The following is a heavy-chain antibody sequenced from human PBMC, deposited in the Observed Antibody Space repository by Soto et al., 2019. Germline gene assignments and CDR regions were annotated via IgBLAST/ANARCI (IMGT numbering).Heavy chain of an antibody. CDR1: GYTFTGYY. V-gene: IGHV1-46*01. CDR3: ARVRRSSGYYYGY. CDR2: INPSGGST. D-gene: IGHD3-22*01. J-gene: IGHJ4*02. Sequence: ALVKVSCKAFGYTFTGYYMHWVLQAPGQGLEWMGIINPSGGSTSYAQKFQGRVTMTRDTSTSTVYMELSSLRSEDTAVYYCARVRRSSGYYYGYWGQGTPVTVSS.